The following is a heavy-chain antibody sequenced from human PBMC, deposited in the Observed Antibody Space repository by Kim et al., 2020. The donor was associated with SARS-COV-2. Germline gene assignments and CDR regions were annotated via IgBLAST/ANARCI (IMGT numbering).Heavy chain of an antibody. Sequence: ASVKVSCKASGYAFTNYYIHWIRQAPGQGLEWMGIINPSDGSTDYAQKFQGRVTVTRDTSTSTVYMELSTLRSEDSAVYFCARDGADTVVRGLIITERGDDFFDPGGQGTLVTVSS. CDR2: INPSDGST. D-gene: IGHD3-10*01. CDR3: ARDGADTVVRGLIITERGDDFFDP. V-gene: IGHV1-46*01. J-gene: IGHJ5*02. CDR1: GYAFTNYY.